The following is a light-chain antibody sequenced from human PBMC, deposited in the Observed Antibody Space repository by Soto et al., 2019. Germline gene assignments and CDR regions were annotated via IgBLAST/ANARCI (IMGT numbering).Light chain of an antibody. CDR1: QSIRSSY. V-gene: IGKV3-20*01. CDR3: QQYDSSSIT. J-gene: IGKJ5*01. CDR2: GAS. Sequence: EIVLTQSPGTLSLSPGERATLSCRASQSIRSSYLAWYQQKPGQAPRLLIYGASSRATGIPDRFSGSGSGTDFTLTISRLEPEDFAVYYCQQYDSSSITFGQGTRLEIK.